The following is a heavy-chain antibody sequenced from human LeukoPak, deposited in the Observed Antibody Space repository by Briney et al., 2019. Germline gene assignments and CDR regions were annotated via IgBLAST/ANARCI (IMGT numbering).Heavy chain of an antibody. Sequence: ASVKVSCKAFGYTFTNYGISWVRQAPGQGLEWMGWISAYSGNTNYAQNLQGRVTMTTDTSTSTAYMELRSLRSDDTAVYYCARAPDDSDFWSGPFDYWGRGTLVTVSS. CDR1: GYTFTNYG. V-gene: IGHV1-18*01. J-gene: IGHJ4*02. D-gene: IGHD3-3*01. CDR2: ISAYSGNT. CDR3: ARAPDDSDFWSGPFDY.